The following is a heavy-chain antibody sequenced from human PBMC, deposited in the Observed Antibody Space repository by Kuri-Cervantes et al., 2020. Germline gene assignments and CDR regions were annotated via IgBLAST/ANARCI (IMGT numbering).Heavy chain of an antibody. D-gene: IGHD5-24*01. J-gene: IGHJ4*02. CDR2: IGTAGDT. CDR3: ARDSGDGYPFDY. V-gene: IGHV3-13*01. CDR1: GFTFSSYD. Sequence: GGSLRLSCAASGFTFSSYDMHWVRQATGKGLEWVSAIGTAGDTYYPGSVKGRFTISRDDSKNTLYLQMNSLRVEDTAVYYCARDSGDGYPFDYWGQGTLVTVSS.